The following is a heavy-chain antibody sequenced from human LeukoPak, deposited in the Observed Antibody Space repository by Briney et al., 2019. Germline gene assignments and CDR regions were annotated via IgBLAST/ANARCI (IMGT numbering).Heavy chain of an antibody. Sequence: ASVKVSCKASGYTFTSYDINWVRQATGQGLEWMGWMNPNSGNTGYAQKFQGRVTITRNTSISTAYKELSSLRSEDTAVYYCARGSVLLWFGELLSYLYYFDYWGQGTLVTVSS. V-gene: IGHV1-8*03. J-gene: IGHJ4*02. D-gene: IGHD3-10*01. CDR2: MNPNSGNT. CDR1: GYTFTSYD. CDR3: ARGSVLLWFGELLSYLYYFDY.